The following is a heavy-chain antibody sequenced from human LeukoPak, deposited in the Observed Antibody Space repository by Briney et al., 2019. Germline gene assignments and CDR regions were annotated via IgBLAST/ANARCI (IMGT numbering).Heavy chain of an antibody. CDR1: GFTFINAW. Sequence: SGGSLRLSCAASGFTFINAWMAWVRQAPGKGLEWVGEINHSGSTNYNPSLKSRVTISVDTSKNQFSLKLSSVTAADTAVYYCARTHRGVRGVISPSGYYYMDVWGKGTTVTVSS. CDR3: ARTHRGVRGVISPSGYYYMDV. CDR2: INHSGST. V-gene: IGHV4-34*01. D-gene: IGHD3-10*01. J-gene: IGHJ6*03.